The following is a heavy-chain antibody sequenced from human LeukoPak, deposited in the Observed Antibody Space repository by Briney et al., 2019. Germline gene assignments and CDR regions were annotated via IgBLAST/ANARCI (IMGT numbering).Heavy chain of an antibody. CDR3: ARSVADRGYSYGYGTGYYGMDV. CDR1: GFTFSSYS. Sequence: GGSLRLSCAASGFTFSSYSMNWVRQAPGKGLEWVSSISSSSSYIYYADSVKGRFTISRDNAKNSLYLQMNSLRAEDTAVYYCARSVADRGYSYGYGTGYYGMDVWGQGTTVTVSS. CDR2: ISSSSSYI. J-gene: IGHJ6*02. D-gene: IGHD5-18*01. V-gene: IGHV3-21*04.